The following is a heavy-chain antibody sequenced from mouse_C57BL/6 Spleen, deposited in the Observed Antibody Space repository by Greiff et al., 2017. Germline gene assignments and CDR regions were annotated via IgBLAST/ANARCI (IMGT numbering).Heavy chain of an antibody. V-gene: IGHV1-50*01. Sequence: QVQLQQPGAELVKPGASVKLSCKASGYTFTSYWMQWVKQRPGQGLEWIGEIDPSDSYTNYNQKFKGKATLTVDTSSSTAYMQLSSLTSEDSAVYYCARRDSSGYDAMDYWGQGTSVTVSS. J-gene: IGHJ4*01. D-gene: IGHD3-2*02. CDR1: GYTFTSYW. CDR3: ARRDSSGYDAMDY. CDR2: IDPSDSYT.